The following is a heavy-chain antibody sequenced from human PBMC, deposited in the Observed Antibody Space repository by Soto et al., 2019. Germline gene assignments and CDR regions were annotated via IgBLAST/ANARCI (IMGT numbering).Heavy chain of an antibody. CDR3: ARDQSAAGTGWFDP. D-gene: IGHD6-13*01. Sequence: QVQLVQSGAEVKKPGSSVKVSCKASGGTFSSYTISWVRQAPGQGLEWMGRIIPILGIANYAQKFQGRVTITADKSTSTAYMELSSLRSEDTAVYYCARDQSAAGTGWFDPWGQGTLVTVSS. CDR1: GGTFSSYT. J-gene: IGHJ5*02. CDR2: IIPILGIA. V-gene: IGHV1-69*08.